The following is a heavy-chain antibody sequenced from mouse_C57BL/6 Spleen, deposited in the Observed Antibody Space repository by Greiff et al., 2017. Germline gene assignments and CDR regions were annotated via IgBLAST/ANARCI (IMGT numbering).Heavy chain of an antibody. CDR1: GYAFSSSW. CDR2: IYPGDGDT. J-gene: IGHJ2*01. Sequence: VQLQQSGPELVKPGASVKISCKASGYAFSSSWMNWVKQRPGKGLEWIGRIYPGDGDTNYNGKFKGKATLTSDKSSRTTYMQLSSLTSEDSAVYFCAREDYSNPYYFDYWGQGTTLTFSS. D-gene: IGHD2-5*01. V-gene: IGHV1-82*01. CDR3: AREDYSNPYYFDY.